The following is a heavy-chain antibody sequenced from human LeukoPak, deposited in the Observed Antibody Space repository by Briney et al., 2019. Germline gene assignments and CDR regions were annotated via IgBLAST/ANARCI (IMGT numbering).Heavy chain of an antibody. D-gene: IGHD3-3*01. CDR1: GFTFSSYS. CDR3: ARGWWVKIFWSGPHAFDI. CDR2: ISSSSTI. J-gene: IGHJ3*02. Sequence: GGSLRLSCAASGFTFSSYSMNWDRQAPGKGLEWVSYISSSSTIYYADSVKGRFTISRDNAKNSLYLQMNSLRDEDTAVYYCARGWWVKIFWSGPHAFDIWGQGTMVTVSS. V-gene: IGHV3-48*02.